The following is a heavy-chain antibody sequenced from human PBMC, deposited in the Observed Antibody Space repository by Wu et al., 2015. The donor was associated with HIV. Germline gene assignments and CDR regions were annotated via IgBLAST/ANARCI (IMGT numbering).Heavy chain of an antibody. V-gene: IGHV1-18*01. CDR3: ARGPYSDSSGYLKWAEMMSFDI. D-gene: IGHD3-22*01. Sequence: QVQLVQSGAEVKKPGASVKVSCKTSGYSFTNHGISWVRQAPGQGLEWMGWISGNNGNTNYAQNLQGRVSMTTDTSTSTAYMELRSLRSDDTAVYYCARGPYSDSSGYLKWAEMMSFDIWGPRDNGHRLF. CDR1: GYSFTNHG. CDR2: ISGNNGNT. J-gene: IGHJ3*02.